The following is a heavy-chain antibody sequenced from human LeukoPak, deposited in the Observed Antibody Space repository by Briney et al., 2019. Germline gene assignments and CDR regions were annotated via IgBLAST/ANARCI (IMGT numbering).Heavy chain of an antibody. CDR2: ISYDGSNK. V-gene: IGHV3-30-3*01. J-gene: IGHJ4*02. Sequence: GGSLRLSCAASGFTFSSYAMHWVRQAPGKGLEWVAVISYDGSNKYYADSVKGRFTISRDNSKNTLYLQMNSLRAEDTAVYYCARGPLYDFWSGYSDYWGQGTLVTVSS. D-gene: IGHD3-3*01. CDR1: GFTFSSYA. CDR3: ARGPLYDFWSGYSDY.